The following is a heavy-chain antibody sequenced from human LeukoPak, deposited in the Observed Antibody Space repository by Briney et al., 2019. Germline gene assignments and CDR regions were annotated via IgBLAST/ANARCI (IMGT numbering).Heavy chain of an antibody. V-gene: IGHV3-48*03. D-gene: IGHD2-21*02. CDR3: ARVRTGYCGGDCYRYDAFDI. Sequence: QPGGSLRLSCAASGFTFSSYEMNWVRQAPGKGLEWVSYISSSGSTIYYADSVKGRFTISRDNAKNSLYLQMNSLRAEDTAVYYCARVRTGYCGGDCYRYDAFDIWGQGTMVTVSS. CDR1: GFTFSSYE. J-gene: IGHJ3*02. CDR2: ISSSGSTI.